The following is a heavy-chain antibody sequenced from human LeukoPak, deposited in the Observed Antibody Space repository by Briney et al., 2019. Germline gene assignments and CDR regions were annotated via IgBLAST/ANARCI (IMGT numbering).Heavy chain of an antibody. CDR2: ISGGGGST. Sequence: GGSLRLSCVASGFTFSSYVMSWVRQAPGKGLEWVSTISGGGGSTHYADSVKGRFTISRDNSNNTLYLQMNSLRAEDTAVYYCARDRSRGGMDVWGQGTTVTVSS. V-gene: IGHV3-23*01. CDR1: GFTFSSYV. J-gene: IGHJ6*02. D-gene: IGHD2-15*01. CDR3: ARDRSRGGMDV.